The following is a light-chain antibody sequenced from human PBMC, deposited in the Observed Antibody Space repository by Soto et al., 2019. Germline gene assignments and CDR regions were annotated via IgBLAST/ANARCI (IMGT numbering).Light chain of an antibody. CDR2: AAS. CDR3: QQGYSRPRT. V-gene: IGKV1-39*01. CDR1: QSISSY. Sequence: DIQMTQSPYSLSASVGDRVTITCRASQSISSYLNWYQQKPGKAPKLLIYAASSLQSGVPSRFSGSGSGTDFTLTISSLQPEDFATYFCQQGYSRPRTFGQGTKV. J-gene: IGKJ1*01.